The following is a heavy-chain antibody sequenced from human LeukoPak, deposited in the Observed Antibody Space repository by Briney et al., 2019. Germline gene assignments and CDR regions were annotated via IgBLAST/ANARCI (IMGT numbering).Heavy chain of an antibody. V-gene: IGHV4-59*11. Sequence: SETLSLTCSVSGSSINSHYWSWIRQSPGKGLEWIGYVFNGGSTNYNPSLKSRVTMSLDTSRDQFSLRLSSVTAADTAIYYCASRPADSTWYGVFDYWSQGTLVTVSP. D-gene: IGHD6-13*01. CDR3: ASRPADSTWYGVFDY. J-gene: IGHJ4*02. CDR1: GSSINSHY. CDR2: VFNGGST.